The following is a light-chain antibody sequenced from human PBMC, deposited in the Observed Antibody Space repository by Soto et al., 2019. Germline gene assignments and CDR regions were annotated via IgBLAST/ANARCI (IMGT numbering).Light chain of an antibody. J-gene: IGKJ4*01. CDR2: KES. V-gene: IGKV1-5*03. CDR1: QRSNSW. CDR3: QQQKSCPLT. Sequence: DIQMTQSPSTLSASVGDRVTITCRASQRSNSWLEWNQQKPGKAHKLLIYKESTLENGVPSRFSGSASVTEFTLTIGSPQPDAGATDDCQQQKSCPLTFGGGTKVEIK.